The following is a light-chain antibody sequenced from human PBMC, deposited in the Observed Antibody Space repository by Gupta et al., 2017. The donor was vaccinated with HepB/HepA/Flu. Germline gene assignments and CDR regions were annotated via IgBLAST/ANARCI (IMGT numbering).Light chain of an antibody. CDR2: QVN. CDR1: KLGDKF. CDR3: QAWDSTVV. V-gene: IGLV3-1*01. Sequence: SYELTQPPSVSVSPGQTATITCSADKLGDKFVCWYQQKPGQSPVLVIYQVNKRPSGIPERFSGSNSGNTATLTISGTQAVDEADYYCQAWDSTVVFGGGTRLTVL. J-gene: IGLJ2*01.